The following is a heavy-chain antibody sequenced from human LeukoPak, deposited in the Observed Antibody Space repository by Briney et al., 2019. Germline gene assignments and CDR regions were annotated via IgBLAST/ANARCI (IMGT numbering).Heavy chain of an antibody. CDR3: ARHVESTLTTAGAFDI. Sequence: SETLSLTCTVSAGSISSYYWSWIRQPPGEGLEWIGYIYYRGSTYYNPSLKSRLTISVDTSKNQVSLGLSSVTAADTAVYYCARHVESTLTTAGAFDIWGQGTMVTVSS. J-gene: IGHJ3*02. CDR2: IYYRGST. CDR1: AGSISSYY. V-gene: IGHV4-59*08. D-gene: IGHD1-1*01.